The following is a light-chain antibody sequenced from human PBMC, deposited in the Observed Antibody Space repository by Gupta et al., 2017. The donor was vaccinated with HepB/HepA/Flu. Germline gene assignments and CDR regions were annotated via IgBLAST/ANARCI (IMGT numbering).Light chain of an antibody. Sequence: EIVLTHPPATLPLSPGERATLSCRASQSVSSYLAWYQQKPGQAPRLLIYDASNRATGIPARFSGSGSGTDFTLTISSLEPEDFAVYYCQQRSNWPGTFGQGTKVEIK. CDR3: QQRSNWPGT. CDR1: QSVSSY. J-gene: IGKJ1*01. V-gene: IGKV3-11*01. CDR2: DAS.